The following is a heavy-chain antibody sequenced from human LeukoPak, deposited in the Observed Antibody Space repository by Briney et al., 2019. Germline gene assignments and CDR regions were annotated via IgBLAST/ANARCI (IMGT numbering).Heavy chain of an antibody. D-gene: IGHD3-22*01. CDR1: GGSISSYY. CDR2: IYYSGST. V-gene: IGHV4-59*08. CDR3: ARHGKYYYDSSGYYY. Sequence: KASQTLSLTCTVSGGSISSYYWSWIRQPPGKGLEWIGYIYYSGSTNYNPSLKSRVTISVDTSKNQFSLKLSSVTAADTAVYYCARHGKYYYDSSGYYYWGQGTLVTVSS. J-gene: IGHJ4*02.